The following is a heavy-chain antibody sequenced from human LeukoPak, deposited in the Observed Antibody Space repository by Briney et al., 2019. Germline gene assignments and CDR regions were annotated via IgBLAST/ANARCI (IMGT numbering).Heavy chain of an antibody. CDR3: ARLGSYCGGDCYFGWFDP. CDR1: GYSFTSYW. CDR2: IYPGDSDT. J-gene: IGHJ5*02. V-gene: IGHV5-51*01. Sequence: GESLKISCKGSGYSFTSYWIGWVRQMPGKGLEWMGIIYPGDSDTRYSPSFQGQVTISADKSISTAYLQWSSLKASDTAMYYCARLGSYCGGDCYFGWFDPWGQGTLVTVSS. D-gene: IGHD2-21*02.